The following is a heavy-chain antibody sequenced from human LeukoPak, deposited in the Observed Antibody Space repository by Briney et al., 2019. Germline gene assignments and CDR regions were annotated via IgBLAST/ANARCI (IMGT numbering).Heavy chain of an antibody. D-gene: IGHD5-12*01. CDR3: ARHSRSAYSGYENAFDI. CDR2: IYYSGST. CDR1: GGSISSVDYY. V-gene: IGHV4-30-4*01. Sequence: SETLSLTCTVSGGSISSVDYYWSWIRQPPGKGLEWIGYIYYSGSTYYNPSLKSRVTISVDTSKNQFSLKLSSVTAADTAIYYCARHSRSAYSGYENAFDIWGQGTVVTVSS. J-gene: IGHJ3*02.